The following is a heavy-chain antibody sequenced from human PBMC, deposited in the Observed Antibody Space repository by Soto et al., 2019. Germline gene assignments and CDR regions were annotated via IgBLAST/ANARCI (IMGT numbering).Heavy chain of an antibody. D-gene: IGHD2-15*01. V-gene: IGHV3-23*01. CDR3: VRRAGECNGGSCYSRF. CDR1: GFTFREYS. Sequence: VQLLESGGGLVQPGGSLRLSCAASGFTFREYSMTWVRQAPGMGLEWVATISGGGSTTYYAGSVEGGFIISRDNPKNTVWLQLDKLRVEDTAVYYCVRRAGECNGGSCYSRFWGQGSLVTVSS. J-gene: IGHJ4*02. CDR2: ISGGGSTT.